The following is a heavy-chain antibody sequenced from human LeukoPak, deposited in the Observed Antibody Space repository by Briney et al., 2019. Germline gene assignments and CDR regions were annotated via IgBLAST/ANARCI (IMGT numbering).Heavy chain of an antibody. V-gene: IGHV4-59*01. D-gene: IGHD6-13*01. CDR2: VSYSGTT. CDR3: ASFSATSGTEH. Sequence: SETLSLTCTVSGGSISSYYWNWIRQPPGKGLEWIGYVSYSGTTNYNPSLKSRVGISVDTSKNQFSLRLTSVTAADTAVYYCASFSATSGTEHWGQGTLVTVSS. CDR1: GGSISSYY. J-gene: IGHJ4*02.